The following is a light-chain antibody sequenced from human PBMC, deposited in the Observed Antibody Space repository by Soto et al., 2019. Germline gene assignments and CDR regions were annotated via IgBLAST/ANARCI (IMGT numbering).Light chain of an antibody. V-gene: IGKV3-11*01. J-gene: IGKJ4*01. CDR3: HQRFSWPIP. Sequence: IVLTQSPATLSLSPGERATLSCRASQSVNNYLAWYQQKPGQTPRLLIYDASKRATGTPDRFTGRGSGTDFTLTISSLEPEYFAVYYCHQRFSWPIPIVGGTKVDSK. CDR1: QSVNNY. CDR2: DAS.